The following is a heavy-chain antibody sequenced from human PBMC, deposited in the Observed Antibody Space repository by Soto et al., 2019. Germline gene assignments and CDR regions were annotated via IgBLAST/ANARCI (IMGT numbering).Heavy chain of an antibody. J-gene: IGHJ5*02. CDR3: ATGYTELRFLEWPIPYNWYDP. CDR1: GYTFTSYG. D-gene: IGHD3-3*01. CDR2: ISAYNGNT. V-gene: IGHV1-18*04. Sequence: ASVKVSCKSSGYTFTSYGISWVRQAPGQGLEWMGWISAYNGNTNYAQKLQGRVTMTTDTSTSTAYMELRSLRSDDTAVYYCATGYTELRFLEWPIPYNWYDPWGKGPFVTV.